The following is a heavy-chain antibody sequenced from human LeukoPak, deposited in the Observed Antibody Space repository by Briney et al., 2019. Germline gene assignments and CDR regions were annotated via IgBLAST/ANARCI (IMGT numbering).Heavy chain of an antibody. Sequence: SETLSLTCTVSRGSISGYYWSWIRQPPGKGLEWIGYIYYSGTTNYNPSLESRVTMSVDTSKNLFSLNLISVTAADTAVYYCARQPAATAAFDIWAQGTMVTVSS. V-gene: IGHV4-59*08. D-gene: IGHD5-18*01. CDR1: RGSISGYY. J-gene: IGHJ3*02. CDR3: ARQPAATAAFDI. CDR2: IYYSGTT.